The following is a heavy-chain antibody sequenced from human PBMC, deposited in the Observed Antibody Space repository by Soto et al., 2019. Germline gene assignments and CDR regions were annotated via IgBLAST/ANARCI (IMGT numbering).Heavy chain of an antibody. D-gene: IGHD6-13*01. CDR2: IYYSGST. Sequence: PSETLSLTCAVSGGSISSGGYSWSWIRQPPGKGLEWIGYIYYSGSTNYNPSLKSRVTISVDTSKNQFSLKLSSVTAADTAVYYCARGTHSSSWKLDWFDPWGQGTLVTVSS. V-gene: IGHV4-61*08. J-gene: IGHJ5*02. CDR1: GGSISSGGYS. CDR3: ARGTHSSSWKLDWFDP.